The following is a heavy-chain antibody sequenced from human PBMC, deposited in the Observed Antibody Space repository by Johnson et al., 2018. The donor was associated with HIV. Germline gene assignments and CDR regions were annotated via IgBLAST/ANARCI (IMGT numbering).Heavy chain of an antibody. CDR2: IYSGGSA. V-gene: IGHV3-66*04. CDR1: GFTVSSNY. Sequence: VQLVESGGGLVQPGGSLRLSCAASGFTVSSNYMTWVRQAPGKGLEWVSVIYSGGSAYYADSVKGRFTISRDNSKNTLYLQMNSLRADDTAVYYCARQQPSSVKGAFDIWGQGTMVTVSS. D-gene: IGHD6-6*01. J-gene: IGHJ3*02. CDR3: ARQQPSSVKGAFDI.